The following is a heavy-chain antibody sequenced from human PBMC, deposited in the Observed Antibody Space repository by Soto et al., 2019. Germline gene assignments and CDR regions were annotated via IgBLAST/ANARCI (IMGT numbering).Heavy chain of an antibody. D-gene: IGHD6-6*01. CDR2: IGGSGDRR. CDR1: GFTFSSYA. Sequence: EVQLLESGGGLVQPGGSLGLSCAASGFTFSSYAMNWVRQAPGKGLEWVSGIGGSGDRRNYADTVKGRFTISRDNSKNTLYLQMISLRAEDTAVYYCAKDRSTYSSSSVDYWGQGTLVTVSS. CDR3: AKDRSTYSSSSVDY. J-gene: IGHJ4*02. V-gene: IGHV3-23*01.